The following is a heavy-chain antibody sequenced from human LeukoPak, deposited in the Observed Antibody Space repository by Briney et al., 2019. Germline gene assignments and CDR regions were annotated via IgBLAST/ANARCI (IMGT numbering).Heavy chain of an antibody. V-gene: IGHV4-59*13. CDR1: GGSISSYY. CDR3: ARESPDNYYYYYGMDV. CDR2: IYYSGST. J-gene: IGHJ6*02. Sequence: PSETLSLTCTVSGGSISSYYWSWIRQPPGKGLEWFGIIYYSGSTNYNPSLKSRVTISVDTSKNQFSLKLSSVTAADTAVFYCARESPDNYYYYYGMDVRGQGTTVTVSS.